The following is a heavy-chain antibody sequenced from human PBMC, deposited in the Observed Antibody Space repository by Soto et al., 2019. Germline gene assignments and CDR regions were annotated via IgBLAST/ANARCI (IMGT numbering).Heavy chain of an antibody. CDR3: ARLEGLATISYYFDF. CDR1: DDSINSDKYY. V-gene: IGHV4-39*01. Sequence: QLQLQESGPGLVKPSETLSLTCSVSDDSINSDKYYWGWIRQPPGKGLEWIGSIYYRGNANYNPSLQTRVTISLDQSKSQFSLKLNSVTAADSAVYFCARLEGLATISYYFDFWGPGALVTVSS. D-gene: IGHD5-12*01. J-gene: IGHJ4*02. CDR2: IYYRGNA.